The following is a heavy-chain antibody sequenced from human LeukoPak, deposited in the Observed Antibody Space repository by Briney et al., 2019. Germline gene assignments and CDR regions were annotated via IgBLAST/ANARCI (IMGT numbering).Heavy chain of an antibody. CDR2: ISYDGSNK. J-gene: IGHJ3*02. D-gene: IGHD3-3*01. Sequence: GRSLRLSCAASGFTFSSYAMPWVRQAPGQGLEWVAVISYDGSNKYYADSVKGRFTISRDNSKNTLYLQMNSLGAEDTAVYYCARAWDDFWSGYPTAFDIWGQGTMVTVSS. V-gene: IGHV3-30-3*01. CDR1: GFTFSSYA. CDR3: ARAWDDFWSGYPTAFDI.